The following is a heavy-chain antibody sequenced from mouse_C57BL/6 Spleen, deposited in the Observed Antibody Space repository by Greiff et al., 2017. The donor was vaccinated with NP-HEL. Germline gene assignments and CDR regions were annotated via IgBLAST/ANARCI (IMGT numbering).Heavy chain of an antibody. Sequence: QVQLQQPGAELVKPGASVKVSCKASGYTFTSYWMHWVKQRPGQGLEWIGRIHPSDSDTNYNQKFKGKATLTVDKSSSTAYMQLSSLTSEESAVYFCAIQSSVDAMDYWGQGTSVTVSS. V-gene: IGHV1-74*01. CDR1: GYTFTSYW. CDR3: AIQSSVDAMDY. J-gene: IGHJ4*01. D-gene: IGHD3-2*02. CDR2: IHPSDSDT.